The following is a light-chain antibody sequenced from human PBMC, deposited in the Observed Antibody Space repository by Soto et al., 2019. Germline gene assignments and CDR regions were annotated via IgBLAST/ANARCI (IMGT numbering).Light chain of an antibody. CDR3: RKYNSAPLT. J-gene: IGKJ1*01. CDR1: QGIRNF. Sequence: DIQMTQSPSSLSASVGDRVTITCRASQGIRNFLAWYQQKPGKVPKLLIYGASTLQPGVPSRFSGSGSGTDFTLTINGLQPEDVATYYCRKYNSAPLTFVQGTKVDIK. CDR2: GAS. V-gene: IGKV1-27*01.